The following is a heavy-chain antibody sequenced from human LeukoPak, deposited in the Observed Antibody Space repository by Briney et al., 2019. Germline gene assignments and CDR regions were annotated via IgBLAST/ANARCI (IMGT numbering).Heavy chain of an antibody. CDR2: ISYDGSNK. CDR3: AKPTMIVVVTTGELDY. CDR1: GFTFSSYG. D-gene: IGHD3-22*01. V-gene: IGHV3-30*18. Sequence: GGSLRLSCAASGFTFSSYGMHWVRQAPGKGLEWVAVISYDGSNKYYADSVKGRFTISRDNSKNTLYLQMNSLRAEDTAVYYCAKPTMIVVVTTGELDYWGQGTLVTVSS. J-gene: IGHJ4*02.